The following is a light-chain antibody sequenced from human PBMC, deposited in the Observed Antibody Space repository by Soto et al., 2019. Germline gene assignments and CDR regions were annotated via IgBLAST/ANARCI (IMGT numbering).Light chain of an antibody. CDR2: SNA. Sequence: QSVLTQPPSVTGAPGQRGTISCSGSNSSIGAGHHVNWYQQFPGSAPKLLIYSNAARPSGVPDRFSGSKSGTSAYLAITGLQGEDEADYYCQSFDSHVLGLLFGVVTKLTVL. V-gene: IGLV1-40*01. J-gene: IGLJ2*01. CDR1: NSSIGAGHH. CDR3: QSFDSHVLGLL.